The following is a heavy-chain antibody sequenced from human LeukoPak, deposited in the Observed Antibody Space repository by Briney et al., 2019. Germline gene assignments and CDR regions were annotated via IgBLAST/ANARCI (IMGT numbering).Heavy chain of an antibody. D-gene: IGHD3-10*01. CDR1: GYTFTSYG. CDR3: ARDYGLAQFDY. V-gene: IGHV1-18*01. Sequence: ASVKVSCKASGYTFTSYGISWVRQAPGQGLEWMGWITAYNDNTYYAQKLQGRVTMTTDTSTSTAYMELSSLRSEDTAVYYCARDYGLAQFDYWGQGTLVTVSS. J-gene: IGHJ4*02. CDR2: ITAYNDNT.